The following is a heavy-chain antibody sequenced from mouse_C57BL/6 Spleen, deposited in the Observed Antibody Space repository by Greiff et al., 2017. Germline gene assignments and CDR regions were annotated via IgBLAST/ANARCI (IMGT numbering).Heavy chain of an antibody. CDR2: VYPRSGNT. CDR1: GYTFTSYG. J-gene: IGHJ4*01. V-gene: IGHV1-81*01. D-gene: IGHD1-1*01. Sequence: VQLQQSGAELARPGASVKLSCKASGYTFTSYGISWVKQRTGQGLEWIGEVYPRSGNTYYNEKFKGKATLTADKSSSTAYMELRSLTSEDAAVYFCARWSTVVGAMDDWGQGTSVTVSS. CDR3: ARWSTVVGAMDD.